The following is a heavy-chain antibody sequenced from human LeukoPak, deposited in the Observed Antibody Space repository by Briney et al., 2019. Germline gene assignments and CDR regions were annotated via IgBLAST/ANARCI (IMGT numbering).Heavy chain of an antibody. CDR2: IKQDGSEK. Sequence: GGSLRLSCAASGFTFSSYWMSWVRQAPGKGLEWVANIKQDGSEKYYVDSVKGRFTISRDNAKNSLYLQMNSLRAEDTAVYYCARDSSPRITMVRGGRAGYGDYWGQGTLVTVSS. D-gene: IGHD3-10*01. CDR1: GFTFSSYW. J-gene: IGHJ4*02. V-gene: IGHV3-7*01. CDR3: ARDSSPRITMVRGGRAGYGDY.